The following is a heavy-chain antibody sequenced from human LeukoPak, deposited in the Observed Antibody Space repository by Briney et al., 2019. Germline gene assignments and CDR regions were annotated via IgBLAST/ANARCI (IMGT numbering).Heavy chain of an antibody. J-gene: IGHJ4*02. CDR2: IHHSGSS. V-gene: IGHV4-4*02. Sequence: SETLSPTCAVSGDSVSGSFWWSWVRQPPHKGLEWIGEIHHSGSSNYNPSLESRVIISLDGSKNLLSLELSSVTAADTAVYYCVRHSGWYFGYWGQGTLVTVSS. D-gene: IGHD6-19*01. CDR1: GDSVSGSFW. CDR3: VRHSGWYFGY.